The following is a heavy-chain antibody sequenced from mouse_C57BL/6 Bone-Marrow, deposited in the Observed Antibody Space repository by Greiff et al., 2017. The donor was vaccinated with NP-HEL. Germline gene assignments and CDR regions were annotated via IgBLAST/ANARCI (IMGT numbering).Heavy chain of an antibody. CDR1: GYTFTSYG. J-gene: IGHJ3*01. D-gene: IGHD1-1*01. CDR2: IYPRSGNT. Sequence: QVQLKESGAELARPGASVKLSCKASGYTFTSYGISWVKQRTGQGLEWIGEIYPRSGNTYYNEKFKGKATLTADKSSSTAYMELRSLTSEDSAVYFCARSLYGSSLFAYWGQGTLVTVSA. CDR3: ARSLYGSSLFAY. V-gene: IGHV1-81*01.